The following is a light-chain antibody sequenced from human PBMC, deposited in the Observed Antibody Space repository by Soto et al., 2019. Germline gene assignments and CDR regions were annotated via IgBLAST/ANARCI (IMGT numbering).Light chain of an antibody. CDR3: CSYAGSSNFVV. V-gene: IGLV2-23*02. CDR1: SSDVGSYNL. CDR2: EVS. J-gene: IGLJ2*01. Sequence: QSALTQPASVSGSPGQSITISCTGTSSDVGSYNLVSWYQQHPGKAPKLMIYEVSKRPSGVSNRFSGSKSGNTASLTISGLQAEDEADDYCCSYAGSSNFVVFGGGTKVTVL.